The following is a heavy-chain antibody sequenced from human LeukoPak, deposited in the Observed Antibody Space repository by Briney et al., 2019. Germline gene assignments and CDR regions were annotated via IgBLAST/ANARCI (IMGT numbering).Heavy chain of an antibody. CDR1: GYTLTELS. CDR2: FDPEDGET. D-gene: IGHD2/OR15-2a*01. Sequence: ASVKVSCKVSGYTLTELSMHWVRQAPGKGLEWMGGFDPEDGETIYAQKFQGRVTMTEDTSTDTAYMELSSLRSEDTAVYYCASISSHFLRPPYFAYWGQGTLVTVSS. CDR3: ASISSHFLRPPYFAY. J-gene: IGHJ4*02. V-gene: IGHV1-24*01.